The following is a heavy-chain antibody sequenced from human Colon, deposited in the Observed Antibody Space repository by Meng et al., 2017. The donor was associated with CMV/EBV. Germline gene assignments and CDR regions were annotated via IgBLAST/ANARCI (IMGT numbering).Heavy chain of an antibody. CDR3: ARVMTTITTLAKDV. D-gene: IGHD5-24*01. J-gene: IGHJ6*02. CDR1: GFTFSSYE. CDR2: ISSSGSTI. V-gene: IGHV3-48*03. Sequence: GGSLRLSCAASGFTFSSYEMNWVRQAPGKGLEWVSYISSSGSTIYYADSVKGRFTISRDNAKNSLYLQMNSLRGEDTAVYYCARVMTTITTLAKDVWGQGTTVTVSS.